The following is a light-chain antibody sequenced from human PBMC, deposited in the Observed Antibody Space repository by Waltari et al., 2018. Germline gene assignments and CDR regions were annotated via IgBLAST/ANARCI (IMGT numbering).Light chain of an antibody. Sequence: DIVLTQSPLSLPVTPGEPASISCRSSQSLLYSNGDNHLDWYLQKPGQSPQLLIYVGRHRGSGVPDRFSGSESGTDFTLKISRVEAEDVGVYYCMQRLQTPWTFGQGTKVEIK. J-gene: IGKJ1*01. CDR2: VGR. CDR1: QSLLYSNGDNH. V-gene: IGKV2-28*01. CDR3: MQRLQTPWT.